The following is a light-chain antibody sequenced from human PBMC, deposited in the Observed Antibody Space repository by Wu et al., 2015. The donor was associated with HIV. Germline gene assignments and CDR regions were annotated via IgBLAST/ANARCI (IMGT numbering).Light chain of an antibody. V-gene: IGKV3-20*01. Sequence: NILTQSPGTLSLSPGERVSLSCRASERVNNNYLAWYQQKPGQAPRLLIYGVSNRATGIPDRITGSGSGTDFTLTISRLETEDFAVYYCQQYDSSPYTFGQGTRLQI. CDR2: GVS. J-gene: IGKJ2*01. CDR1: ERVNNNY. CDR3: QQYDSSPYT.